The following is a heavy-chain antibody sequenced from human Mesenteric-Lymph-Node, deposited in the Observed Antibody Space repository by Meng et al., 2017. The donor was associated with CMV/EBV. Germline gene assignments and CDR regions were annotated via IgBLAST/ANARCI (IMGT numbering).Heavy chain of an antibody. Sequence: GGSLRLSCAASGFTFSSYWMSWVRQVPGRGLEWLANIKKDGSERYSAGSVRGRFTISRDNAKNSLFLQMNSLRVEDTAVYYCARWVDYDLWSGNSYYFDNWGQGTLVTVSS. CDR2: IKKDGSER. V-gene: IGHV3-7*01. D-gene: IGHD3/OR15-3a*01. CDR3: ARWVDYDLWSGNSYYFDN. J-gene: IGHJ4*02. CDR1: GFTFSSYW.